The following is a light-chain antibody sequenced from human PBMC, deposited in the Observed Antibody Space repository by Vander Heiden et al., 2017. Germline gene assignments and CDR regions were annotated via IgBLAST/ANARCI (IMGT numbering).Light chain of an antibody. V-gene: IGLV1-47*01. J-gene: IGLJ2*01. CDR1: SSNIGSNY. Sequence: QSVLTQPPSASVTPGQRVTISCSGSSSNIGSNYVYWYQQLPGTAPKLLSYRNNQRPSGVPDRFSGSKSGTSAYLAISGLRSEDEADYYCAAWDDSLSGVVFGGGTKLTVL. CDR2: RNN. CDR3: AAWDDSLSGVV.